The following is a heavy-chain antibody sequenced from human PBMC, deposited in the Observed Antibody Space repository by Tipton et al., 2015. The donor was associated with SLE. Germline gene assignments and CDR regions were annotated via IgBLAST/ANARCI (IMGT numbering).Heavy chain of an antibody. J-gene: IGHJ4*02. V-gene: IGHV4-34*01. CDR1: GGSISSHY. CDR2: INHSGST. D-gene: IGHD3-22*01. CDR3: ARGPYPYYDSSGPDY. Sequence: TLSLTCTVSGGSISSHYWSWIRQPPGKGLEWIGEINHSGSTNYNPSLKSRVTISVDTSKNQFSLKLSSVTAADTAVYYCARGPYPYYDSSGPDYWGQGTLVTVSS.